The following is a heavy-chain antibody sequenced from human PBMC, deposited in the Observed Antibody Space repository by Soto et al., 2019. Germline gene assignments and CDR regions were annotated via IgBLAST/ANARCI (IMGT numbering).Heavy chain of an antibody. J-gene: IGHJ4*02. D-gene: IGHD4-17*01. CDR1: GCTFSSYS. CDR2: ISSTSSMI. CDR3: ASNYADSVRYSDS. Sequence: EGSRRLSCTASGCTFSSYSINGVRQAPGKGLEWVSYISSTSSMIYYADSVKGRFTVSRDDAKNSLYLQMTGLRAEDTAVYYCASNYADSVRYSDSWGQGILVTVSS. V-gene: IGHV3-48*01.